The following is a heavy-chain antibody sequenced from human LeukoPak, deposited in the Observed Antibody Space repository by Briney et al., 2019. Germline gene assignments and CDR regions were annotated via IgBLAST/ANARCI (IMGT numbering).Heavy chain of an antibody. CDR3: ARARVRRYSYDSSGLYTSDWHFDL. J-gene: IGHJ2*01. CDR2: NYHSGST. CDR1: RGSISSNNW. V-gene: IGHV4-4*02. Sequence: SETLSLTCAVSRGSISSNNWGSWVRQPQGKRLEWIAENYHSGSTNYNLSLKSRVTISVDTSKNQLSLKLSSVTAADTAVYYWARARVRRYSYDSSGLYTSDWHFDLWGRGTLVTVSS. D-gene: IGHD3-22*01.